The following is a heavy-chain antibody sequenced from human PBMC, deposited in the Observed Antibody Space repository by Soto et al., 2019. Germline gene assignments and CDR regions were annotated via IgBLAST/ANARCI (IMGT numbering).Heavy chain of an antibody. Sequence: SETLSLTCAVSGVSIHNSHSFWAWIRQPPGKGLEFIGSVYYSGGAKYNPSLKSRVTISVDASKNQLSLTLNTVAAADTAVYYCGRVIEGATRHTDFDSWGQGTLVT. CDR3: GRVIEGATRHTDFDS. J-gene: IGHJ5*01. CDR1: GVSIHNSHSF. CDR2: VYYSGGA. D-gene: IGHD3-22*01. V-gene: IGHV4-39*01.